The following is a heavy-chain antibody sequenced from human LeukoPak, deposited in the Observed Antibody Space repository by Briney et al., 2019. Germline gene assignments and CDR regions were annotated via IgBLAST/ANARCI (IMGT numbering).Heavy chain of an antibody. CDR3: ARLPTGYPNWFDP. CDR2: IHSRGST. Sequence: KTSETLSLTCTVSGGSITSSSAYNWGWIRQPPGKGLEWIGTIHSRGSTYYNPSLKSRVTISVDTSKNQFSLKLSSVTAADTAVYYCARLPTGYPNWFDPWGQGTLVTVSS. D-gene: IGHD4-17*01. V-gene: IGHV4-39*01. CDR1: GGSITSSSAYN. J-gene: IGHJ5*02.